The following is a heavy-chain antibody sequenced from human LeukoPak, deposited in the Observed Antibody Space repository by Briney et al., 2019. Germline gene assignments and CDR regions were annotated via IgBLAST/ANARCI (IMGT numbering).Heavy chain of an antibody. CDR2: ISASGSGT. Sequence: PGGSLRNSCADSGLTFSSYSLSWVRQAPRKGLFWVSGISASGSGTYYADSVKGRITISRDNSKNTLYLQMNSLRAEDTAVYYCAKDAAGPEYWGQGTLVTVSS. D-gene: IGHD6-13*01. J-gene: IGHJ4*02. CDR3: AKDAAGPEY. V-gene: IGHV3-23*01. CDR1: GLTFSSYS.